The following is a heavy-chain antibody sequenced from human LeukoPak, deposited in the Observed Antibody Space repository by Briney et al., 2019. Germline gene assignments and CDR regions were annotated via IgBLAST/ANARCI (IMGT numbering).Heavy chain of an antibody. CDR3: AREMTIITYSFDS. Sequence: PGGSLRLSCTTSGFSFRNYWMGWVRQAPGKGLEWVSAISGSGGSTYCADSVKGRFTISRDNSKNTLYLQMNSLRAEDTAVYYCAREMTIITYSFDSWGQGTLVTVSS. J-gene: IGHJ4*02. CDR1: GFSFRNYW. CDR2: ISGSGGST. D-gene: IGHD5-24*01. V-gene: IGHV3-23*01.